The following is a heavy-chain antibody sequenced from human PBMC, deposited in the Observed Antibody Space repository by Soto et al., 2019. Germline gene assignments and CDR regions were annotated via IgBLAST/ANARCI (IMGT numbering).Heavy chain of an antibody. V-gene: IGHV4-59*08. CDR1: GGSISTYY. D-gene: IGHD4-17*01. CDR2: IYFSGSA. J-gene: IGHJ4*02. Sequence: QVQLQESGPGLVKPSVTLSLTCTVSGGSISTYYWSWIRQPPGKGLEWIGWIYFSGSASSNPFLKSRVTMSVDTSKNQFSLKLSSVTATDTALYFCARHIYGDHDYFDSWGQGTLVTVSS. CDR3: ARHIYGDHDYFDS.